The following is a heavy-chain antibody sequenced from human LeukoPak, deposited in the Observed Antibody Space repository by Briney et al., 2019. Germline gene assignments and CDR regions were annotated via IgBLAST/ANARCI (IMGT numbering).Heavy chain of an antibody. D-gene: IGHD1-26*01. CDR3: ARDRGSGSYFESDEEPYYFDY. Sequence: PSQTLSLTCTVSGGSISSGGYYWSWIRQPPGKGLEWIGYIYHSGSTYYNPSLKSRVTISVDRSKNQFSLKLSSVTAADTAVYYCARDRGSGSYFESDEEPYYFDYWGQGTLVTVSS. V-gene: IGHV4-30-2*01. CDR2: IYHSGST. J-gene: IGHJ4*02. CDR1: GGSISSGGYY.